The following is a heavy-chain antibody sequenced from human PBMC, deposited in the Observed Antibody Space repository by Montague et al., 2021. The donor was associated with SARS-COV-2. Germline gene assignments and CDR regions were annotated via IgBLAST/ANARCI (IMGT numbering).Heavy chain of an antibody. Sequence: SETLSLTCAVYGGSFSGYYWSWIRQPPGKGLEWIGEINHSGSTNYNPSLKSRVTISVDTSKNQFSLKLSSVIAADTAVYYCARARQDVVVPALGIGAYYYYYYMDVWGKGTTVTVSS. D-gene: IGHD2-2*01. J-gene: IGHJ6*03. CDR1: GGSFSGYY. CDR2: INHSGST. V-gene: IGHV4-34*01. CDR3: ARARQDVVVPALGIGAYYYYYYMDV.